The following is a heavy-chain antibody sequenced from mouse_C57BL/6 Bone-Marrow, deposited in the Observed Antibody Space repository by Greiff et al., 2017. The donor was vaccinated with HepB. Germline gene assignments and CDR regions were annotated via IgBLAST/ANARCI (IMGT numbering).Heavy chain of an antibody. Sequence: QVQLQQSGAELARPGASVKLSCKASGYTFTSSGISWVKQRTGQGLEWIGEIYPRSGNTNYNEKFKGKTTLTADKSSSTAYIELRSLTSEDSAVYFGSFCGTSYYFDYWGQGTTLTVSS. J-gene: IGHJ2*01. CDR1: GYTFTSSG. CDR2: IYPRSGNT. D-gene: IGHD3-3*01. CDR3: SFCGTSYYFDY. V-gene: IGHV1-81*01.